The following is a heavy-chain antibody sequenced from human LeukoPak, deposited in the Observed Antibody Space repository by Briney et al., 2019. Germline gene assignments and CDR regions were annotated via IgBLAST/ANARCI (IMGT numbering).Heavy chain of an antibody. V-gene: IGHV1-46*01. CDR2: INPSGGST. CDR1: GYTFTSYY. J-gene: IGHJ4*02. D-gene: IGHD6-13*01. Sequence: GASVKVSCKASGYTFTSYYMHWVRQAPGQGLEWMGIINPSGGSTSYAQKFQGRVTMTRDTSTSTVYMELSSLRSEDTAVYYCARDSVTPIAAADTLDYWGQGTLVTVSS. CDR3: ARDSVTPIAAADTLDY.